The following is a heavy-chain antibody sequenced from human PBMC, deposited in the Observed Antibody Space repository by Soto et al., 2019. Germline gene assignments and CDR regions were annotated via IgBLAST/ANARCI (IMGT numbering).Heavy chain of an antibody. CDR1: GGLPSRGSYH. V-gene: IGHV4-61*01. CDR2: YYYSGTI. J-gene: IGHJ6*02. D-gene: IGHD6-6*01. Sequence: SETRCLPWTGSGGLPSRGSYHVCWVRHAPRKGLELICYYYYSGTINSHHPLKSRVTISADTSKNQFSLKLSSATAADTAVYYCARVLRTYSSSAVTYYYNGMDVWHQGTTVTVS. CDR3: ARVLRTYSSSAVTYYYNGMDV.